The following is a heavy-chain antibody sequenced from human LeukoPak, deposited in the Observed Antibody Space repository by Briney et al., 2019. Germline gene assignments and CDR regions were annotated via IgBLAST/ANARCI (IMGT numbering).Heavy chain of an antibody. V-gene: IGHV3-23*01. Sequence: PGGSLRLPCAASGFTFGSFAMSWVRQAPGKGPEWVSGISGSGDATFYADSVKGRFTISRDNSKGTLSLQMNSLRAEDTAVYYSAQYREGHSRRCIFQSWGQGTLVTASS. J-gene: IGHJ4*02. CDR3: AQYREGHSRRCIFQS. CDR1: GFTFGSFA. CDR2: ISGSGDAT. D-gene: IGHD6-13*01.